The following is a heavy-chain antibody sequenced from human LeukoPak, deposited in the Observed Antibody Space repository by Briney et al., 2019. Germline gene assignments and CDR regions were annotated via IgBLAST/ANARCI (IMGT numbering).Heavy chain of an antibody. CDR1: GFTFSSYG. D-gene: IGHD2-2*01. CDR3: GKAFLSKFSTSFSYKLYTFDI. CDR2: ISYDGGYQ. V-gene: IGHV3-30*18. Sequence: KPGGSLRLPCAASGFTFSSYGMHWVRQAPGKGLEWVAVISYDGGYQYYADSVKGRFTISRDSSKNTLYLQMNSLRPEDTAVYYCGKAFLSKFSTSFSYKLYTFDICGQGTMVTVSS. J-gene: IGHJ3*02.